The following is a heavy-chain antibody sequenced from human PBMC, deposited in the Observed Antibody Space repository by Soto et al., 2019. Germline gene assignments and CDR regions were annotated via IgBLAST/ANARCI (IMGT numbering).Heavy chain of an antibody. J-gene: IGHJ3*02. Sequence: GGSLRLSCAASGFTFSNAWMSWVRQAPGKGLEWVGRIKSKTDGGTTDYAAPVKGRFTISRDDSKNTLYLQMNSLKTEDTAVYYCTTDRGQLTGETESAFDIWGQGTMVTVSS. CDR3: TTDRGQLTGETESAFDI. V-gene: IGHV3-15*01. D-gene: IGHD7-27*01. CDR1: GFTFSNAW. CDR2: IKSKTDGGTT.